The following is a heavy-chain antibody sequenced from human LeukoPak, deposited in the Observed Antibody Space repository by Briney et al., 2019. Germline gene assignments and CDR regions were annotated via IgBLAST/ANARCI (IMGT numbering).Heavy chain of an antibody. V-gene: IGHV3-21*01. J-gene: IGHJ4*02. Sequence: PGGSLRLSCAASGFTFSTYAISWVRQAPGKGLEWVSCISSTSNYIFYADSVRGRFTISRDNAKNSLYLQMDSLRAEDTAVYYCARGWLGYYFDYWGQGTLVTVSS. D-gene: IGHD6-19*01. CDR1: GFTFSTYA. CDR3: ARGWLGYYFDY. CDR2: ISSTSNYI.